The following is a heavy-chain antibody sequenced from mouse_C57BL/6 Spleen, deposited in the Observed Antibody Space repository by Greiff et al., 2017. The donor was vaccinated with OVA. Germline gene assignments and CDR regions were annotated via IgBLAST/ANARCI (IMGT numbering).Heavy chain of an antibody. D-gene: IGHD3-3*01. CDR3: ARHEGFGC. CDR1: GFTFSSYG. J-gene: IGHJ2*01. CDR2: ISPGGSYT. Sequence: DVKLVESGGDLVKPGASLKLSCAASGFTFSSYGMSWVRQTPDKSLEWVATISPGGSYTYYPDSVKGRFTISRDNAKNTLYLQMSRLTSEDTAMYYCARHEGFGCWGQGATLTVAS. V-gene: IGHV5-6*02.